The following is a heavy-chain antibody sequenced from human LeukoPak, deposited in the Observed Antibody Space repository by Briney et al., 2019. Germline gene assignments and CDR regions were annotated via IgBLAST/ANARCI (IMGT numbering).Heavy chain of an antibody. CDR1: EFTFSSYG. V-gene: IGHV3-30*02. D-gene: IGHD1-26*01. J-gene: IGHJ4*02. CDR2: IRYDGSNK. Sequence: PGGSLRLSCAASEFTFSSYGMHWVRQAPGKGLEWVAFIRYDGSNKYYADSVKGRFTISRDNSKNTLYLQMNSLRAEDTAVYYCAKDSWEVGATSEIDYWGQGTLVTVSS. CDR3: AKDSWEVGATSEIDY.